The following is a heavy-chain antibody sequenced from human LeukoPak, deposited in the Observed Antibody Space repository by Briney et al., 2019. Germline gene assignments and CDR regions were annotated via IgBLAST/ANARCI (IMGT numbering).Heavy chain of an antibody. V-gene: IGHV3-53*01. D-gene: IGHD4-17*01. CDR3: ARDFGDSERGFDY. J-gene: IGHJ4*02. CDR2: IYSDGTT. CDR1: GFSVSRNY. Sequence: GGSLRLSCAVSGFSVSRNYMSWVRQAPGKGLEWASLIYSDGTTYYADSVKGRFTISKDNSKNTLYLQMNSLRGEDTAIYYCARDFGDSERGFDYWGQGTPVTVSS.